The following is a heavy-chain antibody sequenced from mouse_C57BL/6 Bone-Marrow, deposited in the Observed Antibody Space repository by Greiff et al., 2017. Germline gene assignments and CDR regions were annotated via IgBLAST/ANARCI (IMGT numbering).Heavy chain of an antibody. D-gene: IGHD1-1*01. V-gene: IGHV5-12*01. J-gene: IGHJ3*01. CDR2: ISNGGGRT. Sequence: DVMLVESGGGLVQPGGSLKLSCAASGFTFSDYYMYWVRQTPEKRLEWVAYISNGGGRTYYPDTVKGRFTISRDNAKHTLYLHMSRLKSEDTAMYYCARELLAYWGQGTLVTVSA. CDR1: GFTFSDYY. CDR3: ARELLAY.